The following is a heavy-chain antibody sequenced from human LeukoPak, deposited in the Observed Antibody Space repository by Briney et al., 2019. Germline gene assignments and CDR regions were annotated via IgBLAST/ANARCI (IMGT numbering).Heavy chain of an antibody. CDR2: LNQDADRE. CDR3: AKGRRLYNYSYFDY. V-gene: IGHV3-7*01. J-gene: IGHJ4*02. CDR1: GFNFRAYW. D-gene: IGHD5-18*01. Sequence: GGSLRLSCAASGFNFRAYWMSWARQAPGKGLEWVASLNQDADREYYVDSVKGRFTISRDNAKNSLYLQMDSLRVEDTAVYYCAKGRRLYNYSYFDYWGQGTLVTVSS.